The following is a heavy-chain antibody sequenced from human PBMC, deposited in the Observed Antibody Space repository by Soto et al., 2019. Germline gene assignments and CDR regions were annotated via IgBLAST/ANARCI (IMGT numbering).Heavy chain of an antibody. CDR2: IIPIFGTA. CDR1: GGTFSSYA. CDR3: ERVRYCSGRSCYGFDY. Sequence: QVQLVQSGAEVKKPGSSVKVSCKASGGTFSSYAISWVRQAPGQGLEWMGGIIPIFGTANYAQKFQGRVTITADEATSTAYMELSRLRSEDTEVYYCERVRYCSGRSCYGFDYWGQGTLVTVSS. V-gene: IGHV1-69*01. J-gene: IGHJ4*02. D-gene: IGHD2-15*01.